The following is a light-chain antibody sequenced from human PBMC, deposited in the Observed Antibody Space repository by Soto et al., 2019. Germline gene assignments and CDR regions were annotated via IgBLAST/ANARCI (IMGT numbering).Light chain of an antibody. CDR3: QQSYRTPPLT. V-gene: IGKV1-39*01. CDR1: QRSYTY. Sequence: DIQMTQSPSSLSASVGDRVTITCRASQRSYTYLNWYHQKPGQAPKLLIYAASSLQSGVPSRFSGSGSGTDFTLTISSLQPEEFATYYCQQSYRTPPLTFGGGTKVEI. CDR2: AAS. J-gene: IGKJ4*01.